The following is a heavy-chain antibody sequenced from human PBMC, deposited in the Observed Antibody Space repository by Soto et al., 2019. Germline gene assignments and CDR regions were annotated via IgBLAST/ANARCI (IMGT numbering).Heavy chain of an antibody. J-gene: IGHJ5*02. CDR3: ARDGRPS. D-gene: IGHD6-25*01. Sequence: GGSLRLSCAASGFTFSSYSMNWVRQAQGKGLEWVSYISSSSSTIYYADSVKGRSTISRDNAKNSLYPQMNSLRAEDTAAYYCARDGRPSWGQGTLVTVSS. CDR1: GFTFSSYS. V-gene: IGHV3-48*01. CDR2: ISSSSSTI.